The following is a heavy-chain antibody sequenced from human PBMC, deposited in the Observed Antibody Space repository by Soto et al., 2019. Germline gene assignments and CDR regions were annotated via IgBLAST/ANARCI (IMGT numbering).Heavy chain of an antibody. CDR2: IIPILGIA. CDR3: AKTITMVRGVMVDY. Sequence: QVQLVQSGAEVKKPGSSVKVSCKASGGTFSSYTISWVRQAPGQGLEWMGRIIPILGIANYAQKFQGRVTITVDKSTSTAYMELSSLRSEDTAVYYCAKTITMVRGVMVDYWGQGTLVTVSS. CDR1: GGTFSSYT. V-gene: IGHV1-69*02. D-gene: IGHD3-10*01. J-gene: IGHJ4*02.